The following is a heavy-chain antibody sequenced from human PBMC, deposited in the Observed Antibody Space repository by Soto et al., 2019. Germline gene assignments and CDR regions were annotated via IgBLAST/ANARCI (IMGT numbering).Heavy chain of an antibody. D-gene: IGHD6-19*01. J-gene: IGHJ5*02. V-gene: IGHV4-39*01. CDR2: IYYSGST. Sequence: QLQLQESGPGLVKPSETLSLTCTVSGGSISSSSYYWGWIRQPPGKGLEWIGSIYYSGSTYYNPSLKSRVTISVDTSKSQLSMKLSSVTAADTAVYYCARGSYSSGWCWFDPWGQGTLVTVSS. CDR3: ARGSYSSGWCWFDP. CDR1: GGSISSSSYY.